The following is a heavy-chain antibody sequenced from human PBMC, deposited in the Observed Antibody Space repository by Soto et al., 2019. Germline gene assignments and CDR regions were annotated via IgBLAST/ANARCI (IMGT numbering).Heavy chain of an antibody. J-gene: IGHJ4*02. Sequence: GESLKISCAASGFTFSRDGMSWVRQAPGKGLEWVSLITDNGGSTYYADSVKGRFTISRDNTKNTLFLQMNSLRAEDTAVYYCAKERATTTAFDYWGQGALVTVSS. D-gene: IGHD4-17*01. CDR1: GFTFSRDG. V-gene: IGHV3-23*01. CDR3: AKERATTTAFDY. CDR2: ITDNGGST.